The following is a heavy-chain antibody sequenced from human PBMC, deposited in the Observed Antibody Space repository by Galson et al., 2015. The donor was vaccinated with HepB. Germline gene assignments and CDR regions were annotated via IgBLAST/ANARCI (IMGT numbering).Heavy chain of an antibody. J-gene: IGHJ4*02. CDR1: RDSFTTYI. V-gene: IGHV1-3*04. Sequence: SVKVSCKASRDSFTTYIMHWVRQAPGQRLEWMGWINTSNGNSQYSQKFQGRVTITRDMSASTGYLNLNSLRSEDTAVYYCASAYYGAGCYSMPYDYWGQGTLVTVSS. CDR2: INTSNGNS. CDR3: ASAYYGAGCYSMPYDY. D-gene: IGHD3-10*01.